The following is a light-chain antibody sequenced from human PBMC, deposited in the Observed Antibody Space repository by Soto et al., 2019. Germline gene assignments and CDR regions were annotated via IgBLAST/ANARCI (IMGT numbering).Light chain of an antibody. CDR1: QSVLYSSSNKNY. J-gene: IGKJ2*01. V-gene: IGKV4-1*01. CDR2: WAS. Sequence: DIVMTQSPDSLAVSLGERATINCKSSQSVLYSSSNKNYLAWYQQKPGQPPKLLIYWASTRESGVPDRFSGSGSGTDFTLTISSLQAEDVAIYYCQQPYDTPQTFGQGTKVDIK. CDR3: QQPYDTPQT.